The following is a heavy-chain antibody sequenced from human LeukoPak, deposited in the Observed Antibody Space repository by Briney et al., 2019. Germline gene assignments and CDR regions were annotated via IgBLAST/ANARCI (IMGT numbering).Heavy chain of an antibody. CDR3: ARDFDHSTVTTPRY. CDR1: GYTFSNYA. V-gene: IGHV1-3*01. CDR2: INVGNGNT. J-gene: IGHJ4*02. D-gene: IGHD4-17*01. Sequence: EASVKVSCKASGYTFSNYAIHWVRQAPGQRLEWMGWINVGNGNTKYSQKFQGRVTMTRDTSTSTVYMELSSLRSEDTAVYYCARDFDHSTVTTPRYWGQGTLVTVSS.